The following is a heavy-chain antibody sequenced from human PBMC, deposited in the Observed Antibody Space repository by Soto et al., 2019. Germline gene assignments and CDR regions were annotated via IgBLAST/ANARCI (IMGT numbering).Heavy chain of an antibody. Sequence: ASVKVSCKASGCTFTSYDINWVRQATGQGLEWMGWINPNSGNTGYAQKFQGRVTMTRNTSVSTAYMELSSLRSEDTAVYYCARAGYPGDYYYYYMDLWGKGTTVTVSS. CDR3: ARAGYPGDYYYYYMDL. CDR2: INPNSGNT. D-gene: IGHD5-12*01. V-gene: IGHV1-8*01. J-gene: IGHJ6*03. CDR1: GCTFTSYD.